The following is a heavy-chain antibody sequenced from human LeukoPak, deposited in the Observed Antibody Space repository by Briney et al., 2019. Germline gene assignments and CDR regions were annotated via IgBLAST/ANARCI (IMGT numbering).Heavy chain of an antibody. CDR2: INHSGST. CDR1: GGSISGYY. D-gene: IGHD6-13*01. CDR3: ARGRYSSSWSTSKAMLDY. V-gene: IGHV4-34*01. J-gene: IGHJ4*02. Sequence: PSETLSLTCTVSGGSISGYYWSWIRQPPGKGLEWIGEINHSGSTNYNPSLKSRVTISVDTSKNQFSLKLSSVTAADTAVYYCARGRYSSSWSTSKAMLDYWGQGTLVTVSS.